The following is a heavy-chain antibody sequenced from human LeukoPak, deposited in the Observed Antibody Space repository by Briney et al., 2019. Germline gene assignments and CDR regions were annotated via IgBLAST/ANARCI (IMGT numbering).Heavy chain of an antibody. V-gene: IGHV4-34*01. J-gene: IGHJ6*04. CDR1: GGSFSGYY. CDR3: ARGHGYCSSTGCKPKYYYYYYGMDV. CDR2: INHSGST. Sequence: SETLSLTCAVYGGSFSGYYWSWIRQPPGKGLEWIGEINHSGSTNYNPSLKSRVTISVDTSKNQFSLKLSSVTAADTAVYYCARGHGYCSSTGCKPKYYYYYYGMDVWGKGTTVTVSS. D-gene: IGHD2-2*01.